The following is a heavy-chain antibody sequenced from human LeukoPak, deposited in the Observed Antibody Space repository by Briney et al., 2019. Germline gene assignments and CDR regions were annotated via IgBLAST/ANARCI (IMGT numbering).Heavy chain of an antibody. Sequence: PGGSLRLSCAASGFTFSSYTMNWVRQPPGKGLEWVSSISGSSSYIYYADSVKGRFTISRDNAENSLYLQMSSLRAEDTAVYYCARGGAFDIWGQGTMVTVSS. D-gene: IGHD3-16*01. CDR1: GFTFSSYT. V-gene: IGHV3-21*01. CDR2: ISGSSSYI. CDR3: ARGGAFDI. J-gene: IGHJ3*02.